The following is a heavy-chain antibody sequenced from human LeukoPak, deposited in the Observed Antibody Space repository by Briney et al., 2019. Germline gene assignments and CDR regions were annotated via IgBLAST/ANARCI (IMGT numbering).Heavy chain of an antibody. J-gene: IGHJ4*02. CDR3: ARGGSSWVIDY. Sequence: SETLSLTCTVSGGSISSYYWSWIRQPPGKGLEWIGYIYYSGSTSYNPSLKSRVTISVDTSKNQFSLKLSSVTAADTAVYYCARGGSSWVIDYWGQGTLVTVSS. CDR2: IYYSGST. CDR1: GGSISSYY. V-gene: IGHV4-59*01. D-gene: IGHD6-13*01.